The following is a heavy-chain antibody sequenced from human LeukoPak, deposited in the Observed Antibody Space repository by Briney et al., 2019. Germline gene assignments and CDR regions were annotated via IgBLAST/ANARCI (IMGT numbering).Heavy chain of an antibody. Sequence: GASVKVSCKVSEYRLTELSMHWVRLAPGKGLEWIGWIVVGSGNTNYAQKFQERVTITRDMSTSTAYMELSSLRSEDTAVYYCAAGLPLFDYWGQGTLVTVSS. D-gene: IGHD5/OR15-5a*01. V-gene: IGHV1-58*02. CDR1: EYRLTELS. J-gene: IGHJ4*02. CDR2: IVVGSGNT. CDR3: AAGLPLFDY.